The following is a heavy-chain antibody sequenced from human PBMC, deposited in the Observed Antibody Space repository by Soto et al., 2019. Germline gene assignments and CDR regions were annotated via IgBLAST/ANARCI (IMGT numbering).Heavy chain of an antibody. D-gene: IGHD6-25*01. CDR3: ARESGGYDSSTRYGLDV. J-gene: IGHJ6*02. CDR2: IYYSGST. CDR1: GGSISSVGHY. Sequence: SETLSFTCSVSGGSISSVGHYWTWIRQQPGKGLEWIEYIYYSGSTDYNPSLKSRVTISVDRSKNQFSLNLSSVTAADTAIYYCARESGGYDSSTRYGLDVRGQGTTVTVSS. V-gene: IGHV4-31*03.